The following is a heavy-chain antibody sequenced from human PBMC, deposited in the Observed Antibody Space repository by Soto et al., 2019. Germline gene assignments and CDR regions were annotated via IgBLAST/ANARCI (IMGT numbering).Heavy chain of an antibody. V-gene: IGHV3-21*01. J-gene: IGHJ5*02. CDR3: ARDDNWNDEAWFDP. Sequence: GGSLRLSCAASGFTFSSYSMNWVRQAPGKGLEWVSSISSSSSYIYYADSVKGRFTISRDNAKNSLYLQMNSLRAEDTAVYYCARDDNWNDEAWFDPWGQGTLVTVSS. CDR2: ISSSSSYI. D-gene: IGHD1-1*01. CDR1: GFTFSSYS.